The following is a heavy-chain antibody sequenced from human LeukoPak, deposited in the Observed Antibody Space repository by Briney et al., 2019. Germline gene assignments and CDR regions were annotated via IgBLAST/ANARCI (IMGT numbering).Heavy chain of an antibody. Sequence: GSLRLSCAASGFTFTTYWMGWVRQAPGKGLEWIGEINHSGSTNYNPSLKSRVTISVDTSKNQFSLKLSSVTAADTAVYYCARGQIDSSSWYRLKSWWDYWGQGTLVTVSS. CDR3: ARGQIDSSSWYRLKSWWDY. D-gene: IGHD6-13*01. CDR2: INHSGST. CDR1: GFTFTTYW. J-gene: IGHJ4*02. V-gene: IGHV4-34*01.